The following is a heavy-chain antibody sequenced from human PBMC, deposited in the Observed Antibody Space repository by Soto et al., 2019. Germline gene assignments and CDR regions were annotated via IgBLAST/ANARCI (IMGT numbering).Heavy chain of an antibody. Sequence: APGKGLEWVSGLSDSGGSIYYADSVKGRFTISRVNSMNTLYLQMNTLRAEDTAIYYCAKVSSSWYAGFFDLWGQGTLVTVSS. CDR2: LSDSGGSI. D-gene: IGHD6-13*01. V-gene: IGHV3-23*01. J-gene: IGHJ4*02. CDR3: AKVSSSWYAGFFDL.